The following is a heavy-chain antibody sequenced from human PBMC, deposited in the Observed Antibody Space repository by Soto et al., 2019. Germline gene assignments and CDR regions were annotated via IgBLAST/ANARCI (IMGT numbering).Heavy chain of an antibody. CDR2: IKQDGSEK. V-gene: IGHV3-7*01. CDR3: ATGGTSMILVVAFDY. J-gene: IGHJ4*02. CDR1: QFTFNTYW. D-gene: IGHD3-22*01. Sequence: VQLVESGGVLVQPGGSLRLSCAASQFTFNTYWMNWVRQAPGKGLEWVARIKQDGSEKYYVDSVKGRFTISRDNAKNSLYLEMNSLRAEDTAVYYCATGGTSMILVVAFDYWGQGTLVTVSS.